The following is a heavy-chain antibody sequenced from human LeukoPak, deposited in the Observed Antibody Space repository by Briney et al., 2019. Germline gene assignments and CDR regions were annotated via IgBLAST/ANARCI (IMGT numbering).Heavy chain of an antibody. CDR1: GYTFTTYY. Sequence: ASVKVSCKASGYTFTTYYMHWVRQAPGQGLEWMGIINPGGGSTSYAQKFQGRVTMTRDTSTSTVYMELSSLRSEDTAVYYCARDIPTNYDSSGNHNFYFDFWGRGTLATVSS. CDR2: INPGGGST. D-gene: IGHD3-22*01. J-gene: IGHJ2*01. CDR3: ARDIPTNYDSSGNHNFYFDF. V-gene: IGHV1-46*01.